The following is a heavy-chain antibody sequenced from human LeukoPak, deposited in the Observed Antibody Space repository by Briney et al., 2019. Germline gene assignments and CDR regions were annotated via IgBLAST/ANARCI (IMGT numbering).Heavy chain of an antibody. CDR2: TSAYNGNT. CDR1: GYTFTSYG. D-gene: IGHD3-22*01. V-gene: IGHV1-18*01. J-gene: IGHJ4*02. Sequence: GASVKVSCKASGYTFTSYGISWVRQAPGQGLEWMGWTSAYNGNTNYAQKLQGRVTMTTDTSTSTAYMELRSLRSDDTAVYYCARLSHYYETYYFDYWGQGTLVTVSS. CDR3: ARLSHYYETYYFDY.